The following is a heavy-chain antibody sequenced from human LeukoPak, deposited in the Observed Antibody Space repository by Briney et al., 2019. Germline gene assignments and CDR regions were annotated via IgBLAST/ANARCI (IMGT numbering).Heavy chain of an antibody. V-gene: IGHV4-34*01. Sequence: SETLSLTCTVSGGSISSYYWSWIRQPPGKGLEWIGEINHSGSTNYNPSLKSRVTISVDTSKNQFSLKLSSVTAADTAVYYCARRSPGFYYYYMDVWGKGTTVTISS. CDR1: GGSISSYY. CDR3: ARRSPGFYYYYMDV. CDR2: INHSGST. J-gene: IGHJ6*03. D-gene: IGHD7-27*01.